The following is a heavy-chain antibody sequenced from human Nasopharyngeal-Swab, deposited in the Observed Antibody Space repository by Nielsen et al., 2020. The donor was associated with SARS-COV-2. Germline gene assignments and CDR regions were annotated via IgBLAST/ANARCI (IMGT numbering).Heavy chain of an antibody. D-gene: IGHD1-1*01. V-gene: IGHV4-59*08. Sequence: SETLSLTRTVSGDSISSYFWTWVRQPPGKGLEWIGYIYYSGTTNYNPSLKSPVTISVDTSKNHISLKLSSVTAADTAVYYCARHASRVSGMHWHFDLWGRGTLVTVSS. CDR3: ARHASRVSGMHWHFDL. J-gene: IGHJ2*01. CDR1: GDSISSYF. CDR2: IYYSGTT.